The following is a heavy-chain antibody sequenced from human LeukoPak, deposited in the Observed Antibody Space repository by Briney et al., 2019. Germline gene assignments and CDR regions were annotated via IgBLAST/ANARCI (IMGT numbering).Heavy chain of an antibody. J-gene: IGHJ4*02. V-gene: IGHV4-39*07. Sequence: SETLPLTCTVSGGSISSNIYYWGLIRQSPGKELEWIASIHHSWNTYYNPSLESRVTISVDTSKNQFSLKLSSVTAADTAVYYCARGRYYSGGSCYPFDYWGQGTLVTVSS. CDR2: IHHSWNT. CDR3: ARGRYYSGGSCYPFDY. D-gene: IGHD2-15*01. CDR1: GGSISSNIYY.